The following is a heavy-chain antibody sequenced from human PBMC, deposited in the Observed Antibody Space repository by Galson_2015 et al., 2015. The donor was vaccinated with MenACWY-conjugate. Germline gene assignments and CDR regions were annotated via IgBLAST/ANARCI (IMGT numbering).Heavy chain of an antibody. CDR3: ARGGGSYSDFDY. D-gene: IGHD1-26*01. CDR1: GFTFSSYG. V-gene: IGHV3-33*01. J-gene: IGHJ4*02. Sequence: SLRLSCAASGFTFSSYGMHWVRQAPGKGLEWVAVIWYDGSNKYYADSVKGRFTISRDNSKNTLYLQMNSLRAEDTAVYYCARGGGSYSDFDYWGQGTLVTVSS. CDR2: IWYDGSNK.